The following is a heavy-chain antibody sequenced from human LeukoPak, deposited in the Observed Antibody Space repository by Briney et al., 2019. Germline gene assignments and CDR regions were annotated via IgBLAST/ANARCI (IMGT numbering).Heavy chain of an antibody. Sequence: PGRSLRLSCAASGFTFSNYAIHWVRQAPGKGLEWVANISYDGSNKYYADSVKGRFTISRDNSKNTLYLQMNSLRAEDTAVYYCAKDRYCSSTSCWGQGTLVTVSS. CDR2: ISYDGSNK. CDR3: AKDRYCSSTSC. D-gene: IGHD2-2*01. J-gene: IGHJ4*02. CDR1: GFTFSNYA. V-gene: IGHV3-30*04.